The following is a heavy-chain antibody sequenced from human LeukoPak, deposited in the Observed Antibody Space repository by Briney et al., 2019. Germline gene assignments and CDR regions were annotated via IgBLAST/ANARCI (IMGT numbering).Heavy chain of an antibody. D-gene: IGHD3-9*01. J-gene: IGHJ4*02. CDR3: AGHYDILTPPFDY. Sequence: SVKVSCKASGGTVSRYAISWVRQAPGQGLEWMGGIIPIFGRANYAQKFQGRVTITADESTSTAYMELSSLRSEDTAVYYCAGHYDILTPPFDYWGQGTLVTVSS. CDR1: GGTVSRYA. CDR2: IIPIFGRA. V-gene: IGHV1-69*13.